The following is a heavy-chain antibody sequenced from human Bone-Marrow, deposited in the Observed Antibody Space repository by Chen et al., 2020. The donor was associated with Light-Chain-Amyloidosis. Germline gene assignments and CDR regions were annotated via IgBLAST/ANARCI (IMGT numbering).Heavy chain of an antibody. CDR1: GGSVSSRGFY. V-gene: IGHV4-39*01. CDR3: AELLDNSYAST. J-gene: IGHJ5*02. CDR2: ISFSGNT. D-gene: IGHD3-16*01. Sequence: QLQLQESGPXXXXPSETLSLTCKVSGGSVSSRGFYWGWIRQSPGKGLEWIASISFSGNTYYNPSLKSRVTISIDTSXXXXXXXXXXXXXXXXXXYYCAELLDNSYASTWGQGTLVTVSS.